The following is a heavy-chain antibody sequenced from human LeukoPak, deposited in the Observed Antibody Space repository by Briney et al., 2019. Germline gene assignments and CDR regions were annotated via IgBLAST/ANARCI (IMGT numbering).Heavy chain of an antibody. Sequence: QTGGSLRLSCAASGFTFSSYWMSWVRQAPGKGLEWVANIKQDGSEKYYVDSVKGRFTISRDNAKNSLYLQMNSLRAEDTAVYYCARSYYYDSSGYYYYFDYWGQGTLVTVSS. D-gene: IGHD3-22*01. CDR1: GFTFSSYW. V-gene: IGHV3-7*01. CDR2: IKQDGSEK. CDR3: ARSYYYDSSGYYYYFDY. J-gene: IGHJ4*02.